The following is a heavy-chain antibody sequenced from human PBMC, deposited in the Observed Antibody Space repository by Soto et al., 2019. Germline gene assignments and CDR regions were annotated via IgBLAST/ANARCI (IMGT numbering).Heavy chain of an antibody. CDR3: ARQGSWPYYYYGLDV. CDR1: GYTFTTSG. V-gene: IGHV1-18*01. J-gene: IGHJ6*02. Sequence: QVQLVQSGPEVRKPGASVKVSCEASGYTFTTSGISWVRQVPGQGLEWMGWISTYNGDTNSAQNFQGRVLMTADTSTGTAYVELMSLKSDATAVYYCARQGSWPYYYYGLDVWGQGTTVTVSS. D-gene: IGHD1-26*01. CDR2: ISTYNGDT.